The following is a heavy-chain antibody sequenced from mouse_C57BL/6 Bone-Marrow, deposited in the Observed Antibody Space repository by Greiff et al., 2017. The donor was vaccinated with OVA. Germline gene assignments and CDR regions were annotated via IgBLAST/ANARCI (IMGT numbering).Heavy chain of an antibody. J-gene: IGHJ3*01. CDR2: ISSGSSTI. CDR3: ERADGAWFAY. V-gene: IGHV5-17*01. Sequence: EVKVVESGGGLVKPGGSLKLSCAASGFTFSDYGMHWVRQAPEKGLEWVAYISSGSSTIYYADTVKGRFTISRDNAKNTLFLQMTSLRAEDTAMYYCERADGAWFAYWGQGTLVTVSA. D-gene: IGHD2-3*01. CDR1: GFTFSDYG.